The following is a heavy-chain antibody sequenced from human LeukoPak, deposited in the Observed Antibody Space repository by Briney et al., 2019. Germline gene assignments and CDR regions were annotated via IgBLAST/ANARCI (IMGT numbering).Heavy chain of an antibody. CDR2: TYQRSKRYN. CDR3: ARAQWSRWDYYYMDA. CDR1: GDSVSSNRAA. V-gene: IGHV6-1*01. Sequence: SQTLSLTCAISGDSVSSNRAAWNWIRQSPSRGLEWLGRTYQRSKRYNDYAVSVKSRITINSDTSKNQVFLQLNSVTPEDTAVYYCARAQWSRWDYYYMDAWGKGTTVTIS. D-gene: IGHD5-12*01. J-gene: IGHJ6*03.